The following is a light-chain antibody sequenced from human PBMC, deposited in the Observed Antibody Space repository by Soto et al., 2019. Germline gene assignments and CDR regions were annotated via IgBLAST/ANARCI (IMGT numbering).Light chain of an antibody. Sequence: QTLLTRPASVTGCPGPSITISCTGTSSEVGGDNYASWSQQPPGKSPKPMIYARSIRPSGVSKPCSGSKSGNTAFLAIAGLQAEDEAEYYCSTYTSSRTLDVFGTWTKVTVL. CDR2: ARS. CDR1: SSEVGGDNY. V-gene: IGLV2-14*01. J-gene: IGLJ1*01. CDR3: STYTSSRTLDV.